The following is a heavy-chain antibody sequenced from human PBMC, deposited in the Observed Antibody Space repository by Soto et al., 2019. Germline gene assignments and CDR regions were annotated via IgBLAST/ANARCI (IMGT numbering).Heavy chain of an antibody. CDR2: IYSGGST. CDR3: ARGLGDYGDAFDI. D-gene: IGHD4-17*01. Sequence: EVQLVESGGGLVQPGGSLRLSCAASGFTVSSNYMSWVRQAPGKGLEWVSVIYSGGSTYYADSVKGRFTISRDNSKNTLYIQMNSLRAEDTAVYYCARGLGDYGDAFDIWGQGTMVTVSS. CDR1: GFTVSSNY. V-gene: IGHV3-66*01. J-gene: IGHJ3*02.